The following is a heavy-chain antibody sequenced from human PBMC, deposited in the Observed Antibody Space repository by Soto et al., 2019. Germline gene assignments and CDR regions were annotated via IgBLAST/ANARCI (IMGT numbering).Heavy chain of an antibody. CDR1: GFSLSPGVG. V-gene: IGHV2-5*02. D-gene: IGHD3-10*01. J-gene: IGHJ4*02. Sequence: QITLKESGPTLVKPTQTLTLTCTFSGFSLSPGVGVGWIRQPPGKALECLALIYWDDDKRYSSSLKSRLTITKDTYKDQVVLIMTNMDPVDTATYYCVHSSYYGSGSLDYWGQGILVTVSS. CDR2: IYWDDDK. CDR3: VHSSYYGSGSLDY.